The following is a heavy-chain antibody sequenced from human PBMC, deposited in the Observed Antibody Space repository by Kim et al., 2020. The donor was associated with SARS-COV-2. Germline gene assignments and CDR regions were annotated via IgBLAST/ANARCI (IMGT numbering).Heavy chain of an antibody. J-gene: IGHJ4*02. Sequence: AESMKGRDTISRDKAKNSLYLQMDSLRAEDTAVYYCVSRFGYYHFDYWGQGTLVTVSS. V-gene: IGHV3-21*01. CDR3: VSRFGYYHFDY. D-gene: IGHD3-10*01.